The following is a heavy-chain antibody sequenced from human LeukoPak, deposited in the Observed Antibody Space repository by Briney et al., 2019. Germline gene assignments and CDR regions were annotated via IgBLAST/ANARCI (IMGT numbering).Heavy chain of an antibody. J-gene: IGHJ5*02. CDR3: ARAFPSGGSYRAHFNWFDP. CDR2: INAGGSST. CDR1: GFTFSNYA. D-gene: IGHD1-26*01. Sequence: PGGSLRLSCAASGFTFSNYAMYWVRQVPGKGLEWVSGINAGGSSTYYADSVKGRFTISRDNSKNTLYLQMNSLRAEDTAVYYCARAFPSGGSYRAHFNWFDPWGQGTLVTVSS. V-gene: IGHV3-23*01.